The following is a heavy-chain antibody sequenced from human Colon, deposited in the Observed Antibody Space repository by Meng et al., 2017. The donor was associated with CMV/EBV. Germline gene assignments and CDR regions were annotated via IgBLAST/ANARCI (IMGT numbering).Heavy chain of an antibody. D-gene: IGHD6-25*01. J-gene: IGHJ6*02. Sequence: ASVKVSCKASGYTANGYYIHWVRQAPGQGLEWMGWINPNSGGTYYAQKFQGRVTFTRDTSISTGYMELTSLTSDDTALYYCARPTYTSVFHYLYYGVDVWGPGTTVTVSS. CDR1: GYTANGYY. CDR3: ARPTYTSVFHYLYYGVDV. V-gene: IGHV1-2*02. CDR2: INPNSGGT.